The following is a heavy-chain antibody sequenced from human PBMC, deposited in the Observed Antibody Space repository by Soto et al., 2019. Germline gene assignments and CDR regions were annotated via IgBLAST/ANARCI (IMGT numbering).Heavy chain of an antibody. CDR3: AHILIRGIGYCSSTSCYGVVHFDY. Sequence: QITLKESGPTLVKPTQTLTLTCTFSGFSLSTSGVGVGWIRQPPGKALEWLALIYWDDDKRYSPSLKSRLTITKDTSKTQVVLTMTNMDPVDTATYYCAHILIRGIGYCSSTSCYGVVHFDYWGQGTLVTVSS. CDR2: IYWDDDK. J-gene: IGHJ4*02. CDR1: GFSLSTSGVG. D-gene: IGHD2-2*01. V-gene: IGHV2-5*02.